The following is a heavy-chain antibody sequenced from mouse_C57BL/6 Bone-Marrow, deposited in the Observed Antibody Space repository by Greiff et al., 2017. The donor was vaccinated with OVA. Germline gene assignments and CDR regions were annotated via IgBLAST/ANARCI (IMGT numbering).Heavy chain of an antibody. J-gene: IGHJ1*03. CDR1: GYAFSSSW. CDR2: IYPGDGDT. D-gene: IGHD2-10*01. V-gene: IGHV1-82*01. CDR3: ARSFYGNCSYWYFDV. Sequence: QVQLKQSGPELVKPGASVKISCMASGYAFSSSWMNWVKQRPGKGLEWIGRIYPGDGDTNYNGKFKGKATLTADKSSSTAYMQLSSLTSEDSAVYFCARSFYGNCSYWYFDVWGTGTTVTVSS.